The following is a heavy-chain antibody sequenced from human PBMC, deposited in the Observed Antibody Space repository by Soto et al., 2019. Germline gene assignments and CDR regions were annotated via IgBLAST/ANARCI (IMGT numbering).Heavy chain of an antibody. CDR1: GFTFSGSA. CDR3: VRYCSGGSCPDAFDI. Sequence: EVQLVESGGGLVQPGGSLKLSCVASGFTFSGSAMHWVRQASGKGLEWVGRIRSKANSDATAYGASVKGRFTISRDDSQNTAYLQMNSLKTEDTAVYYCVRYCSGGSCPDAFDIWGQGTMVTVSS. CDR2: IRSKANSDAT. D-gene: IGHD2-15*01. J-gene: IGHJ3*02. V-gene: IGHV3-73*02.